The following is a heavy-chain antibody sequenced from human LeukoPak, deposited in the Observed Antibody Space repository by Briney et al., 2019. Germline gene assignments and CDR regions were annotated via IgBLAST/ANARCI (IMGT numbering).Heavy chain of an antibody. V-gene: IGHV3-15*01. D-gene: IGHD4-17*01. CDR1: GFTFSNAW. J-gene: IGHJ4*02. Sequence: PGGSLRLSCAASGFTFSNAWMSWVRQAPGKGLEWVGRIKSKTDGGTTDYAAPVKGRFTISRDDSKNTLYLQMNSLKTEDTAVYYCTTELHHYWGDYVSFYFDYWGQGTLVTASS. CDR3: TTELHHYWGDYVSFYFDY. CDR2: IKSKTDGGTT.